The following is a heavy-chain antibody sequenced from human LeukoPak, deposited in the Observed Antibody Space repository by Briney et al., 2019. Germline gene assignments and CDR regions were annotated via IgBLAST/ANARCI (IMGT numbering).Heavy chain of an antibody. Sequence: SETLSLTCTVSGGSISTYSWSWIRQPAGKGLEWIGRIYTSGSAKYNSSLKSRVSMSLDTSKNQFSLKMSSVTAADTAVYYCARHNYGDYGWFDPWGQGTLVTVSS. CDR1: GGSISTYS. CDR3: ARHNYGDYGWFDP. D-gene: IGHD4-17*01. CDR2: IYTSGSA. V-gene: IGHV4-4*07. J-gene: IGHJ5*02.